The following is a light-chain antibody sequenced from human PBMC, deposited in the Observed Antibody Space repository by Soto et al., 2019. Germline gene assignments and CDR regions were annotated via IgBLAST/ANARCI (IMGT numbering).Light chain of an antibody. V-gene: IGLV2-14*01. CDR2: EVS. Sequence: QSALTQPASVSGSPGQSITISCTGTSSDVGGYKYVSWYQHHPGKAPKLMIYEVSNRPSGVSNRFSGSKSGNTASLTISGLQAEDEADYYCSSYTTSSTWVFGGGTKLTVL. CDR3: SSYTTSSTWV. CDR1: SSDVGGYKY. J-gene: IGLJ3*02.